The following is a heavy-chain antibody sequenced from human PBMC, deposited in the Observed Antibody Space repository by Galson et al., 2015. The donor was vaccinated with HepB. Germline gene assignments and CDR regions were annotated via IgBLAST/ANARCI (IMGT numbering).Heavy chain of an antibody. D-gene: IGHD1-26*01. Sequence: SLRLSCAASGFTFSSYAMSWVRQAPGKGLEWVSAISGSGGSTYYADSVKGRFTISRDNSKNTLYLQMNSLRAEDTAVYYCAKPDEAGGVGATDYFDYWGQGTLVTVSS. CDR1: GFTFSSYA. J-gene: IGHJ4*02. CDR3: AKPDEAGGVGATDYFDY. CDR2: ISGSGGST. V-gene: IGHV3-23*01.